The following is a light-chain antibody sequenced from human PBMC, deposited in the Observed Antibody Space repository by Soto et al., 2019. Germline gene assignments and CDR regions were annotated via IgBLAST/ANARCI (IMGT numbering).Light chain of an antibody. Sequence: QSALTQPSSVAGSPGQSITISCTGTSSDVGGYNYVSWYQQHPGKAPKLMIYDVSNRPSGVSNRFSGSKSGNTASLTISGSQAEDEAEYYCSSYTSSSTLYVFGTGTKVTVL. CDR1: SSDVGGYNY. CDR3: SSYTSSSTLYV. V-gene: IGLV2-14*01. J-gene: IGLJ1*01. CDR2: DVS.